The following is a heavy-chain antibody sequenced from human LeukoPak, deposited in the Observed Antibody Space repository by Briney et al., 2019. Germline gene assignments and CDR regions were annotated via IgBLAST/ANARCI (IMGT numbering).Heavy chain of an antibody. D-gene: IGHD1-26*01. V-gene: IGHV3-21*04. J-gene: IGHJ4*02. CDR3: AREFLTGATTYFDY. CDR2: ISGSNSYI. Sequence: GGSLRLSCAASGFTFNSYSMNWVRQAPGKGLEWVSSISGSNSYIYYADSMKGRFTISRDNAKNSLYLQMNSLRAEDTALYYCAREFLTGATTYFDYWGQGTLVTVSS. CDR1: GFTFNSYS.